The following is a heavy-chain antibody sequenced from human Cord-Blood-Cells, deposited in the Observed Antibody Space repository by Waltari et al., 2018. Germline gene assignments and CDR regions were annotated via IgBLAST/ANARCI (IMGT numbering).Heavy chain of an antibody. D-gene: IGHD3-3*01. Sequence: QVQLVQSGAEVKKPGSSVKVSCKASGGTFSSYAISWVRQAPGQGLEWMGGIIPSLGTGKYAKKFKGKVTMTAEEATSTAYMGLSRLRSEGTAVYYCARGTRGGITIFGVVFDYWGQGTLVTVSS. J-gene: IGHJ4*02. CDR2: IIPSLGTG. CDR3: ARGTRGGITIFGVVFDY. CDR1: GGTFSSYA. V-gene: IGHV1-69*01.